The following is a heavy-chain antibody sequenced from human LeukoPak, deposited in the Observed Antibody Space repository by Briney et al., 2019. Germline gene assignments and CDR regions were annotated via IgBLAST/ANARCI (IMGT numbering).Heavy chain of an antibody. CDR2: IYYSGTS. CDR1: GGFFSSTTYF. V-gene: IGHV4-39*01. D-gene: IGHD5-24*01. J-gene: IGHJ4*02. CDR3: ASLFDNFPENRFDY. Sequence: SETLSLTCTVSGGFFSSTTYFWAWIRQPPGKGLQWLGTIYYSGTSYFNPSLETRVTLSVDTSKNQFSLRLTSVTAADTAVYYCASLFDNFPENRFDYWGRGTRVTVSS.